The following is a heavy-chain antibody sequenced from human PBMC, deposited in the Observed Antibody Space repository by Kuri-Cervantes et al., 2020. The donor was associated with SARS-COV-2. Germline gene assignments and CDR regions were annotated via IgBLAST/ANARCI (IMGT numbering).Heavy chain of an antibody. Sequence: SETLSLTCAVYGGSFSGYYWSWIRQPPGKGLEWIGEINHSGGTNYNPSLKSRVTISVDTSKNQFSLKLSSVTAADTAVYYCARRRGYSGYVDRPSYFDYWGQGTPVTVSS. V-gene: IGHV4-34*01. D-gene: IGHD5-12*01. J-gene: IGHJ4*02. CDR3: ARRRGYSGYVDRPSYFDY. CDR2: INHSGGT. CDR1: GGSFSGYY.